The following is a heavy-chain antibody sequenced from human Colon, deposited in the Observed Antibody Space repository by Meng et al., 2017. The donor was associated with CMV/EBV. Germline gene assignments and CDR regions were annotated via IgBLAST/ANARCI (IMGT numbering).Heavy chain of an antibody. CDR3: TRLDGYNFAGFDY. D-gene: IGHD5-24*01. CDR2: INPSGGST. CDR1: GYTFNDYY. Sequence: KASGYTFNDYYMHWVRQAPGQGLEWMGIINPSGGSTTYAQKFQDRVTMTRDTYTSTVYMELRSLKSEDTAVYYCTRLDGYNFAGFDYWGQGTLVTVSS. V-gene: IGHV1-46*02. J-gene: IGHJ4*02.